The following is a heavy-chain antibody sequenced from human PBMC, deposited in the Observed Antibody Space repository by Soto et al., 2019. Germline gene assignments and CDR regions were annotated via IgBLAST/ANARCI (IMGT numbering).Heavy chain of an antibody. CDR2: ISSSGSTI. Sequence: GGSLRLSCAASGFTFSDYYMSWIRQAPGKGLEWVSYISSSGSTIYYADSVKGRFTISRDNAKNSLYLQMNSLRAEDTAVYYCARDNTPSYEILTGYYFDYWGQGTLVTVSS. CDR1: GFTFSDYY. CDR3: ARDNTPSYEILTGYYFDY. V-gene: IGHV3-11*01. J-gene: IGHJ4*02. D-gene: IGHD3-9*01.